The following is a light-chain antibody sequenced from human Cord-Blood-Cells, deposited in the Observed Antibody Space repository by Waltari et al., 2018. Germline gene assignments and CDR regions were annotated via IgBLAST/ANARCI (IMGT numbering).Light chain of an antibody. Sequence: QSALTQPASVSGSPGQSITIPCTGTRSDVGSYNLVSWYQQHPGKAPKLMIYEVSTRPSGVSNRFSGSKSGNTASLTISGLQAEDEADYYCCSYAGSSTWVFGGGTKLTVL. V-gene: IGLV2-23*02. CDR3: CSYAGSSTWV. CDR1: RSDVGSYNL. CDR2: EVS. J-gene: IGLJ3*02.